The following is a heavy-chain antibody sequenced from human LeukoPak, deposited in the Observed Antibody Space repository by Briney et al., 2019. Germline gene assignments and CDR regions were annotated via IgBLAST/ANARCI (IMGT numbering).Heavy chain of an antibody. CDR1: GFTFSTYW. CDR2: IKPDGSGK. V-gene: IGHV3-7*02. CDR3: ARQDLFDY. Sequence: PGGSLRLSCAASGFTFSTYWMSWVRQAPGKGLEWAATIKPDGSGKYYVDSVKGRFTISRDNTKNSLDLQMNSLRAEDTAVYYCARQDLFDYWGQGTLVTVSS. D-gene: IGHD2-15*01. J-gene: IGHJ4*02.